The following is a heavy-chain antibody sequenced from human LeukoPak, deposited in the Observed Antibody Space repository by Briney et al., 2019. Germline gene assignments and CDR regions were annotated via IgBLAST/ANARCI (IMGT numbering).Heavy chain of an antibody. V-gene: IGHV4-39*01. CDR3: ARLQGRGDNYLDS. Sequence: SETLSLTCSVSGDSVSSNSYYWGWIRQPPGKGLEWIGSKFYFGRTYHNPSLTSRVTTSIDGSKNQFSLNLTSVTAADTAVYYCARLQGRGDNYLDSWGQGALVTVSS. CDR2: KFYFGRT. J-gene: IGHJ4*02. CDR1: GDSVSSNSYY. D-gene: IGHD7-27*01.